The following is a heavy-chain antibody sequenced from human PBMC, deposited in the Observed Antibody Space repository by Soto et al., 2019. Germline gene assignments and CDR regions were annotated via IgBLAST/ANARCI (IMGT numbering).Heavy chain of an antibody. D-gene: IGHD6-13*01. CDR1: GFTFSGSA. Sequence: GSLRLSCAASGFTFSGSAMHWVRQASGKGLEWVGRIRSKANSYATAYAASVKGRFTISRDDSKNTAYLQMNSLKTEDTAVYYCTRGYSSNWYDAFDIWGQGTMVTVSS. CDR2: IRSKANSYAT. J-gene: IGHJ3*02. CDR3: TRGYSSNWYDAFDI. V-gene: IGHV3-73*01.